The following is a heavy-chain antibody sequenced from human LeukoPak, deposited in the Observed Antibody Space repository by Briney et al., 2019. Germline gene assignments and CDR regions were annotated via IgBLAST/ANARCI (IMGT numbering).Heavy chain of an antibody. CDR2: IYSGGST. V-gene: IGHV3-66*01. CDR1: GFTVSSNY. J-gene: IGHJ5*02. Sequence: GGSLRLSCAASGFTVSSNYMCWVRQAPGKGLEWVSVIYSGGSTYYADSVKGRFTISRDNSKNTLYLQMNSLRAEDTAVYYCARETGPNWFDPWGQGTLVTVSS. CDR3: ARETGPNWFDP.